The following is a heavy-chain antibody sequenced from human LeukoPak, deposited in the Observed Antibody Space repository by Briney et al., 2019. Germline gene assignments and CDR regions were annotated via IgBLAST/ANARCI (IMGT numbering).Heavy chain of an antibody. D-gene: IGHD2-15*01. J-gene: IGHJ4*02. CDR3: VRDATLIPGTVYFDY. CDR2: ISWNSGNI. V-gene: IGHV3-9*01. Sequence: GRSLRLSCAASGFTFDDYAMHWVRQAPGKGLEWVSGISWNSGNIGYADSVKGRFTISRDNAKNSLYLQMNNLRGEDTAIYYCVRDATLIPGTVYFDYWGQGALVTVSS. CDR1: GFTFDDYA.